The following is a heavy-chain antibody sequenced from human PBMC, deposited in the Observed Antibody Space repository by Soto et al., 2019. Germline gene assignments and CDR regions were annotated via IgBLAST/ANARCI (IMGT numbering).Heavy chain of an antibody. CDR1: GYSFTNND. CDR3: ARMATFGSLNWFDP. D-gene: IGHD3-16*01. J-gene: IGHJ5*02. V-gene: IGHV1-8*01. Sequence: VASVMVSCKASGYSFTNNDVSWVRQATGQGLEWMGWMNPGSGDTGYAQKFQGRVTMTRDISIATAYMELSSLRSDDTAIYYCARMATFGSLNWFDPWGQGTLVTVSS. CDR2: MNPGSGDT.